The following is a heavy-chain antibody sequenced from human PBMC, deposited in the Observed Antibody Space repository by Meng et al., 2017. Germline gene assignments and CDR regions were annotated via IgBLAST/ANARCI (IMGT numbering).Heavy chain of an antibody. Sequence: VAWVGSGVGLVRPGGSLRLSGAASGFTFSDYYMSWIRQAPGKGLEWVSVIYSGGSTYYADSVKGRFTISRDNSKNTLYLQMNSLRAEDTAVYYCARAVTRYYFDYWGQGTLVTVSS. CDR1: GFTFSDYY. D-gene: IGHD4-17*01. CDR2: IYSGGST. V-gene: IGHV3-66*01. CDR3: ARAVTRYYFDY. J-gene: IGHJ4*02.